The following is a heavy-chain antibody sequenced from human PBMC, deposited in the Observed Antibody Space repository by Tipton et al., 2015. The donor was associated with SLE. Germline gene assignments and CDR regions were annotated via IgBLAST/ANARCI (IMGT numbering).Heavy chain of an antibody. CDR1: GGSISSSSYY. CDR3: ARVGWLVHVDY. CDR2: IYYSGST. V-gene: IGHV4-61*05. Sequence: TLSITCTVSGGSISSSSYYWGWIRQPPGKGLEWIGYIYYSGSTNYNPSLKSRVTISIDTSKNQFSLKLSSVTAADTAVYYCARVGWLVHVDYWGQGTLVTVSS. D-gene: IGHD6-19*01. J-gene: IGHJ4*02.